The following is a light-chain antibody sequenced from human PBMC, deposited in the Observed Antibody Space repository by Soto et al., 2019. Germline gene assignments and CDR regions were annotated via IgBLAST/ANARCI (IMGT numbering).Light chain of an antibody. CDR3: QHYNTWPGT. CDR2: GAS. J-gene: IGKJ4*01. V-gene: IGKV3-15*01. CDR1: QSVRNN. Sequence: EIVMTQSPATLSVSPGERATLSCRASQSVRNNLAWYQQKPGQAPRLLIYGASTRATGIPARFSGSGSATEFTLTISHLKSQDFVVFYCQHYNTWPGTFGGGNKVEI.